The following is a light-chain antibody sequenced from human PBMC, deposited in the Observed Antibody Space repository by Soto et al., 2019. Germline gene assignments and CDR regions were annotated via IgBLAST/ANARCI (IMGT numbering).Light chain of an antibody. J-gene: IGKJ5*01. Sequence: EVVLTQSPVNLSLSPGERATLSCRASQSFRRLLAWYQQKPGQAPRLLIYDAYNRATGIPPRFSGSGSGTDFTLTIGSLEPEDSAVYYCQQRHMWPITFGQGTRLEIK. V-gene: IGKV3-11*01. CDR3: QQRHMWPIT. CDR1: QSFRRL. CDR2: DAY.